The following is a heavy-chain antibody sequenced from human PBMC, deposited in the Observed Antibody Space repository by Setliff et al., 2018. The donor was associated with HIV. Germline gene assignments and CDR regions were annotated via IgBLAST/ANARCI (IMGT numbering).Heavy chain of an antibody. Sequence: SETLSLTCAVYGGSFSGYCWSWIRQPPGKGLEWIGEIQHSGRINYNPSLRSRVTTSVDTSKNQFSLKLRSVTAADTAVYYCARQWRDQYNSGVSTEYFQHWGLGTLDTVSS. CDR2: IQHSGRI. CDR3: ARQWRDQYNSGVSTEYFQH. V-gene: IGHV4-34*01. D-gene: IGHD3-22*01. J-gene: IGHJ1*01. CDR1: GGSFSGYC.